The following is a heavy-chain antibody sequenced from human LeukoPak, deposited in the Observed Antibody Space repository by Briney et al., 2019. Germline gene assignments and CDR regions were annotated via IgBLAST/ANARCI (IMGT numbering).Heavy chain of an antibody. Sequence: SVKVSCKASGGTFSSYAISWVRQAPGQGLEWMGRIIPIFGTANYAQKFQGSVTITTDESTSTAYMELSSLRSEDTAVYYCARAPGYRSGGSCLDYWGQGTLVTVSS. CDR2: IIPIFGTA. J-gene: IGHJ4*02. CDR3: ARAPGYRSGGSCLDY. D-gene: IGHD2-15*01. CDR1: GGTFSSYA. V-gene: IGHV1-69*05.